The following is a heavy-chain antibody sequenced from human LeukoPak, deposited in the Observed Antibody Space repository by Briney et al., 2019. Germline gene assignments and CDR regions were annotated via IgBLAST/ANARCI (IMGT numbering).Heavy chain of an antibody. CDR3: ARDYSSDGFDI. D-gene: IGHD2-21*01. V-gene: IGHV1-2*02. CDR1: GYTFPGYF. J-gene: IGHJ3*02. CDR2: INPNSGGT. Sequence: ASVKVSCKASGYTFPGYFLRWVRQAPGQGLEWMGWINPNSGGTKYAQKFQDRVIMTRDTSISTAYMELSRLRSDDTAVYYCARDYSSDGFDIWGQGTMVTVSS.